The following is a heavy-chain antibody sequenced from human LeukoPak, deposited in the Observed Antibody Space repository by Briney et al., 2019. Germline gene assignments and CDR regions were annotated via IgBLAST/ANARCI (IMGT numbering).Heavy chain of an antibody. CDR3: ARVERGGSGGFQH. CDR2: IYHSRST. Sequence: SETLSLTCAVSAVSISSNNYYWSWLRQPPGKGLEWIGYIYHSRSTYRSPSLMSRVSISVDTYKNQFSLKLSSVTAADTAVYYCARVERGGSGGFQHWGQGTLVTVSS. D-gene: IGHD3-10*01. J-gene: IGHJ1*01. V-gene: IGHV4-30-4*01. CDR1: AVSISSNNYY.